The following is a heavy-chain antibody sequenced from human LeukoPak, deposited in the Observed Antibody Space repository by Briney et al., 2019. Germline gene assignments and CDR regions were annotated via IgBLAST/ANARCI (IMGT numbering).Heavy chain of an antibody. CDR3: ARVVAAANYYYYMDV. Sequence: GGSLRLSCAASGFTFSSYWMSWVRQAPGKGLEWVANIKQDGSEKYYVDSVKGRFTISRDNAKNSLFLQMNSLRAEDTAVYYCARVVAAANYYYYMDVWGKGTTVTVSS. J-gene: IGHJ6*03. CDR2: IKQDGSEK. CDR1: GFTFSSYW. D-gene: IGHD6-13*01. V-gene: IGHV3-7*01.